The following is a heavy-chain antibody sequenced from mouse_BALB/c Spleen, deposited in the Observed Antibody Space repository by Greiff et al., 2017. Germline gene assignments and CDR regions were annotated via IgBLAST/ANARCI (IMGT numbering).Heavy chain of an antibody. CDR1: GYSITSGYY. Sequence: EVQLQESGPGLVKPSQSLSLTCSVTGYSITSGYYWNWIRQFPGNKLEWMGYISYDGSNNYNPSLKNRISITRDTSKNQFFLKLNSVTTEDTATYYCARGHGSYAMDYWGQGTSVTVSS. CDR3: ARGHGSYAMDY. CDR2: ISYDGSN. J-gene: IGHJ4*01. V-gene: IGHV3-6*02. D-gene: IGHD3-1*01.